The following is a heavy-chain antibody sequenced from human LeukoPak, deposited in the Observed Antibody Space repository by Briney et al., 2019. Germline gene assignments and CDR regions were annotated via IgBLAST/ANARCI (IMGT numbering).Heavy chain of an antibody. J-gene: IGHJ5*02. CDR3: ARDLYQPLPPGNWFDP. V-gene: IGHV1-18*01. CDR1: GYTFTSYG. D-gene: IGHD2-2*01. Sequence: ASVKVSCKASGYTFTSYGISWVRQAPGQGLEWMGWISAYNGNTNYAQKLQGRVTMTTDTSTSTAYMELRSLRSDDTAVYYCARDLYQPLPPGNWFDPWGQGTLVTVSS. CDR2: ISAYNGNT.